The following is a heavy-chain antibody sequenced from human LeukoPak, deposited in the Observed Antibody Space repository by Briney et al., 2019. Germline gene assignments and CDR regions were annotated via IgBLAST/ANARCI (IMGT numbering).Heavy chain of an antibody. J-gene: IGHJ6*02. Sequence: GGSLRLSCAASGFTFSSYGMHWVRQAPDKGLEWVAVISYDGSNKYYADSVKGRFTISRDNSKNTLYLQMNSLRAEDTAVYYCAKDRVAGRYYYYGMDVWGQGTTVTVSS. CDR1: GFTFSSYG. CDR2: ISYDGSNK. D-gene: IGHD6-19*01. CDR3: AKDRVAGRYYYYGMDV. V-gene: IGHV3-30*18.